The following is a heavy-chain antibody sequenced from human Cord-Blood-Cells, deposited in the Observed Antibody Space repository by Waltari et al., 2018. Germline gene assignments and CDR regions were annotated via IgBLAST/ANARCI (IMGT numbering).Heavy chain of an antibody. V-gene: IGHV3-53*02. CDR3: ARATNWGSHCDY. CDR2: IYSCGST. CDR1: VLTVSSHY. Sequence: EVQLVVTGGGLIQPGRSLTLSCAASVLTVSSHYMIRVRQAPGKGLEWVSVIYSCGSTYYADSVKGRFTISRDNSKNTLYLQMNSLRAEDTAVYYCARATNWGSHCDYWGQGTLVTVSS. J-gene: IGHJ4*02. D-gene: IGHD7-27*01.